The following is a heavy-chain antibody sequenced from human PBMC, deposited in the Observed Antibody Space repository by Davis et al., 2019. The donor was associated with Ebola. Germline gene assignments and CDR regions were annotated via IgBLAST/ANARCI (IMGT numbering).Heavy chain of an antibody. CDR1: GGSISSSSYY. J-gene: IGHJ4*02. D-gene: IGHD3-10*01. CDR3: ASLLTYYYGSGSYSSPYYFDY. V-gene: IGHV4-39*01. CDR2: MYYSGST. Sequence: SETLSLTCTVSGGSISSSSYYWGWIRQPPGKGLEWIGSMYYSGSTYYNPSLKSRVTISVDTSKNQFSLKLSSVTAADTAVYYCASLLTYYYGSGSYSSPYYFDYWGQGTLVTVSS.